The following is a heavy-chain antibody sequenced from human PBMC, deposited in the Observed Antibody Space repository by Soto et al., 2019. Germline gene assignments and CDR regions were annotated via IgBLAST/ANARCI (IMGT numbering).Heavy chain of an antibody. CDR3: AMGPFGY. V-gene: IGHV2-5*01. J-gene: IGHJ4*02. Sequence: QITFRESGPTLVKPTQPLTLTCTFSGFSFSTTEVGVGWIRPPPGKGLEWLALISWNDDKRYSPSLKSRLTITKDTSKNQVALTMTDMDSVDTATYYCAMGPFGYWGQGILVTVSS. CDR2: ISWNDDK. CDR1: GFSFSTTEVG.